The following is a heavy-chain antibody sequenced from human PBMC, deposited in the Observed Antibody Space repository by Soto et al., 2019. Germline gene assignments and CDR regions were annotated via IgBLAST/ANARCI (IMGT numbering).Heavy chain of an antibody. V-gene: IGHV3-23*01. J-gene: IGHJ4*02. CDR3: AKPPRQSRVYFDY. CDR2: ITGSGGTT. Sequence: EVQLLESGGGLVQPGGSLRLSCAASGFTFSNYAIAWVRQAPGKGLEWVSGITGSGGTTYYADSVKGRFTISRDNSKATQHLEMNSLSAEDTAVYYCAKPPRQSRVYFDYWGQGALVTVSS. CDR1: GFTFSNYA. D-gene: IGHD6-19*01.